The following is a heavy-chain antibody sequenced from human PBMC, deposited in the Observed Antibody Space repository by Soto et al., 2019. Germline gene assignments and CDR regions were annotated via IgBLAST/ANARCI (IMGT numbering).Heavy chain of an antibody. D-gene: IGHD2-2*01. Sequence: QVQLQGSGPGLVKPSGTLSLTCTVSGGSISTSTWWTWVRQSPEKGLEWIGETHPSGDTYYNPSLKRRLTISLDRSNNQFSLRLSSMTAADTAVYFCARVRAGCSSSSCYLEDWGQGTMVTVSS. CDR1: GGSISTSTW. CDR2: THPSGDT. V-gene: IGHV4-4*02. CDR3: ARVRAGCSSSSCYLED. J-gene: IGHJ4*02.